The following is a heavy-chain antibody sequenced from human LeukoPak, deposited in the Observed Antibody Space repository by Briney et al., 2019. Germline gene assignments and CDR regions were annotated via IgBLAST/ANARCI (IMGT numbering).Heavy chain of an antibody. Sequence: GGSLRLSCAASGFTFSDHQMDWVRPAPGKGLEWVGRTENKAQRFTTQYAASVQGRFTISRDGSKNSMSLQMSSLKSEDTAVYYCRVATTNPDYWGQGTLVTVSS. CDR2: TENKAQRFTT. D-gene: IGHD5-12*01. J-gene: IGHJ4*02. V-gene: IGHV3-72*01. CDR3: RVATTNPDY. CDR1: GFTFSDHQ.